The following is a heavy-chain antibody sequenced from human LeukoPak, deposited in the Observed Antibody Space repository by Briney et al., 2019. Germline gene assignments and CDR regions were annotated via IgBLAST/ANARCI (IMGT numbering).Heavy chain of an antibody. CDR2: IYYSWST. Sequence: SETLSLTCTVSGGSLSSYYWSWIRQPPGKGLEWIEYIYYSWSTNYKPPLKSRVTIPLDTSKNQSSLTLRSVPAADTAVYYWARVGDGYTEGVIDYWGQRTLVTVSS. D-gene: IGHD5-24*01. CDR1: GGSLSSYY. CDR3: ARVGDGYTEGVIDY. J-gene: IGHJ4*02. V-gene: IGHV4-59*12.